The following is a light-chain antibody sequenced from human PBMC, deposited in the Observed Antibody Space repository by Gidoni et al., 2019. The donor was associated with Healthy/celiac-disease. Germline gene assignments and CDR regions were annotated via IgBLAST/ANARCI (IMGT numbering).Light chain of an antibody. V-gene: IGKV1-5*03. CDR3: QQYNSYSRRT. CDR1: QSISNW. J-gene: IGKJ1*01. Sequence: DIQMTQSPSTLSASVGDRVTITCRASQSISNWLAWYQQKPGKAPKLLIYKASSLESGVPSRFSGSGSGKEFTLTISSLQPDDFATYYCQQYNSYSRRTFGQGTKVEIK. CDR2: KAS.